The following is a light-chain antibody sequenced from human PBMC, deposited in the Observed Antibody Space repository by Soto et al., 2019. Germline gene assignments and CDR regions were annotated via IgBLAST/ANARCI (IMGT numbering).Light chain of an antibody. CDR1: QSVSRN. J-gene: IGKJ1*01. Sequence: EIVMTQSPATLSVSPGERATLSCRASQSVSRNLAWYQQKPGQAPRLLIYDTSTRATGIPARFSGSGSGTEFTLTIRSLQSEDFALYYCQQYNDWPPWTFGQGTKVEIK. V-gene: IGKV3-15*01. CDR2: DTS. CDR3: QQYNDWPPWT.